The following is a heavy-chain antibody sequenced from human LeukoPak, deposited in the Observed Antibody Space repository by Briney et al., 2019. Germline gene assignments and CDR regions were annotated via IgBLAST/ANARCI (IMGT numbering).Heavy chain of an antibody. Sequence: PGGSLRLSCAASGFTFSSYAMHWVRQAPGKGLEWVAVISYDGSNKYYADSVKGRFTTSRDNSKNTLYLQMNSLRAEDTAVYYCARVFEYSSSWYGHYFDYWGQGTLVTVSS. D-gene: IGHD6-13*01. CDR3: ARVFEYSSSWYGHYFDY. V-gene: IGHV3-30*04. J-gene: IGHJ4*02. CDR2: ISYDGSNK. CDR1: GFTFSSYA.